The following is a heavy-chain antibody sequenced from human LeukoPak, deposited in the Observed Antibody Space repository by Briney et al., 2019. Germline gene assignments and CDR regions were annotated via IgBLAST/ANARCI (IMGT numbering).Heavy chain of an antibody. D-gene: IGHD3-3*01. Sequence: GESLKISCKASGNSITTYWIGWVRQKPGKGLEWMGLIFPGDSDTRYSPSFQGQVTISADKSISTAYLQWSSLKASDTAMYYCARLPGADPISPIDYWGQGTLVTVSS. CDR2: IFPGDSDT. J-gene: IGHJ4*02. CDR3: ARLPGADPISPIDY. V-gene: IGHV5-51*01. CDR1: GNSITTYW.